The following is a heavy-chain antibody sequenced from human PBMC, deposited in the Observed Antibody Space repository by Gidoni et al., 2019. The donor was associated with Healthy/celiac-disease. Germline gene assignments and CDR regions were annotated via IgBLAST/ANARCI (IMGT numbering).Heavy chain of an antibody. V-gene: IGHV3-49*03. CDR3: SVLWGSPVSSRGY. D-gene: IGHD3-16*01. J-gene: IGHJ4*02. Sequence: EVQLVESGGGLVQPGRSLRLSCAASGFTFGDYGMSWFRQAPGKGLEWVSLIRRKADGGTTEYAASVKGRFTISRDDSKSIAYLQMNSLKTEDTAVYYCSVLWGSPVSSRGYWGQGTLVTVSS. CDR1: GFTFGDYG. CDR2: IRRKADGGTT.